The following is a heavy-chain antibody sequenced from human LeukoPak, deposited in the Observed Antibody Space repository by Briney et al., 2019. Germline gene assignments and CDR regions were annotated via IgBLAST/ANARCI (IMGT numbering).Heavy chain of an antibody. Sequence: ASETLSLTCAVSGGSISSSNWWSWVRQPPGKGLEWIGEIYHSGSTNYNPSLESRVTISVDKSKNQFSLKLSSVTAADTAVYYCARDLYSSGWYGWFDPWGQGTLVTVSS. CDR3: ARDLYSSGWYGWFDP. D-gene: IGHD6-19*01. CDR2: IYHSGST. CDR1: GGSISSSNW. V-gene: IGHV4-4*02. J-gene: IGHJ5*02.